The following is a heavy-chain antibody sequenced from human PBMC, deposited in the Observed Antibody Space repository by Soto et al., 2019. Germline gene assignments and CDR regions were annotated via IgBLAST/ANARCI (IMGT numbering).Heavy chain of an antibody. CDR3: AKELYSSSWSYLGGMDV. V-gene: IGHV3-74*01. Sequence: GVTLRLSCAASGFTFSSYCMHWVRLAPGNGLSRISRIMSDGSSIGYAGSGNGRFTISRDNAKNSLYLKRNSLRAEDTALYYCAKELYSSSWSYLGGMDVWGQGTRVTVSS. J-gene: IGHJ6*02. CDR2: IMSDGSSI. CDR1: GFTFSSYC. D-gene: IGHD6-13*01.